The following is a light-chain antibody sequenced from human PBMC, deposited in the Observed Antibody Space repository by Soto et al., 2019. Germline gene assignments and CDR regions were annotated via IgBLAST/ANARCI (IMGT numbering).Light chain of an antibody. Sequence: QLVLTQSPSASASLGASVKLTCTLSSGHSSYAIAWHQQQPEKGPRYLMKLKSGGSHTKGDGIPDRFSGSSSGAERYLTISSLQSEDEADYYCQTWDTGIQVFGGGTKLTVL. J-gene: IGLJ3*02. V-gene: IGLV4-69*01. CDR2: LKSGGSH. CDR1: SGHSSYA. CDR3: QTWDTGIQV.